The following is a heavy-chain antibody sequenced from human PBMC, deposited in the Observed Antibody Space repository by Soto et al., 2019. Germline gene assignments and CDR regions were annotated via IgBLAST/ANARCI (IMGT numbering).Heavy chain of an antibody. Sequence: SVKVSCKASGGTFSSYTISWVRQAPGQGLEWMGRIIPILGIANYAQKFQGRVTITADKSTSTAYMELSSLRSEDTALYYCATGAAVAGTHGCRGQGTLVIVSS. CDR1: GGTFSSYT. CDR3: ATGAAVAGTHGC. CDR2: IIPILGIA. J-gene: IGHJ4*02. D-gene: IGHD6-19*01. V-gene: IGHV1-69*02.